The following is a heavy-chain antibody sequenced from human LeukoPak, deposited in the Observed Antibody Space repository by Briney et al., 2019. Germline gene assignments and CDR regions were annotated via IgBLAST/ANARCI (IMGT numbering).Heavy chain of an antibody. CDR1: GDSISAYY. CDR3: ARRTTYFGWIPSESPSCLDY. J-gene: IGHJ4*02. Sequence: NSSETLSLTCTVSGDSISAYYWSWVRQPQGKGLEWIGNIYHSGSTYYNPSLKSRVPISVDKSKNKFSLMLSSVFAADTAVYYCARRTTYFGWIPSESPSCLDYWGQGTLVTVSS. V-gene: IGHV4-38-2*02. D-gene: IGHD3-9*01. CDR2: IYHSGST.